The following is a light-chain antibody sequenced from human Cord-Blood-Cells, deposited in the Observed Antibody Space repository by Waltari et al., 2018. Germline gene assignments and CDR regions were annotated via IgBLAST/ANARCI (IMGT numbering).Light chain of an antibody. Sequence: MHMTQSPSTMSASVGDRVTITCRASQSISSWLAWYQQKPGKAPKLLIYKASSLESGVPSRFSGSGSGTEFTLTISSLQPDDFATYYCQQYNSYSWTFGQGTKVEIK. CDR3: QQYNSYSWT. CDR1: QSISSW. CDR2: KAS. V-gene: IGKV1-5*03. J-gene: IGKJ1*01.